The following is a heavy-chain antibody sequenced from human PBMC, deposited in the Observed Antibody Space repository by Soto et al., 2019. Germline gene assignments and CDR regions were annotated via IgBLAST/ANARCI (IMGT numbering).Heavy chain of an antibody. V-gene: IGHV3-30-3*01. Sequence: RRSGERSGLTDSRYPLQWVRQAPGKGLECVAVISHDGSNKFYRDYVKGRFTISRDNSKNTLYLQINSLRYEDTAVYYCARGDREDIAVVIGVRPGEHGVDVWGQGTTVTVSS. D-gene: IGHD2-15*01. CDR1: GLTDSRYP. J-gene: IGHJ6*02. CDR2: ISHDGSNK. CDR3: ARGDREDIAVVIGVRPGEHGVDV.